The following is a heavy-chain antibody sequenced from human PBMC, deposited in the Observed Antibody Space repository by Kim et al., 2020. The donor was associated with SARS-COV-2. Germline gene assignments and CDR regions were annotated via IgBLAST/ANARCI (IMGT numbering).Heavy chain of an antibody. Sequence: GGSLRLSCAASGFTFSSYWMSWVRQAPGRGLEWVANIKQDGSEKYYVDSVKGRFTISRDNAKNSLYLQMNSLRAEDTAVYYCARQGGDFWSGYYTNDAHYYFDYWGQGTLVTVSS. J-gene: IGHJ4*02. V-gene: IGHV3-7*01. D-gene: IGHD3-3*01. CDR2: IKQDGSEK. CDR3: ARQGGDFWSGYYTNDAHYYFDY. CDR1: GFTFSSYW.